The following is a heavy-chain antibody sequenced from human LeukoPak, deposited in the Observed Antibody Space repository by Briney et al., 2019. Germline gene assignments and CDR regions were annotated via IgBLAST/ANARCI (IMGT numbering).Heavy chain of an antibody. J-gene: IGHJ4*02. Sequence: SVKVSCKASGGTFSSYAISWVRQAPGQGLEWMGGVIPIFGTANYAQKFQGRVTITADESTSTAYMELSSLRSEDTAVYYCASATEYSRGGDYWGQGTLVTVSS. V-gene: IGHV1-69*13. D-gene: IGHD6-6*01. CDR2: VIPIFGTA. CDR3: ASATEYSRGGDY. CDR1: GGTFSSYA.